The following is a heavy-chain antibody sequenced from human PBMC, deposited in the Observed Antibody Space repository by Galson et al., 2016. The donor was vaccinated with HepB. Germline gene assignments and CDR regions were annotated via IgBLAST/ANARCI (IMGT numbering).Heavy chain of an antibody. J-gene: IGHJ6*04. Sequence: SLRLSCAASGFTFGDYTMSWFRQAPGKGLKWVGFIRTKAYRGTTDYAAYVKARFTISREDSESIAYLQMNSLKTEDTAVYYCTRGYSNFSYFHGMDVWGKGTTVTVSS. D-gene: IGHD4-11*01. CDR2: IRTKAYRGTT. CDR1: GFTFGDYT. CDR3: TRGYSNFSYFHGMDV. V-gene: IGHV3-49*03.